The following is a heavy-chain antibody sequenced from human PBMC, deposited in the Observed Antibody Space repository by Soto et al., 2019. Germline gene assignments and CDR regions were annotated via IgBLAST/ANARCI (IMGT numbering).Heavy chain of an antibody. CDR1: GYTFTNYG. J-gene: IGHJ2*01. V-gene: IGHV1-3*01. CDR2: INAGNGNT. CDR3: ARSGYSSGWYHWYFDL. Sequence: SMQVSCNGVGYTFTNYGVHWVRQAPGKRLKWMAWINAGNGNTPYSQKFQGRVTITRDTSASTAYLDLSSLRSADTAVYYCARSGYSSGWYHWYFDLWGRGTLVTVSS. D-gene: IGHD6-19*01.